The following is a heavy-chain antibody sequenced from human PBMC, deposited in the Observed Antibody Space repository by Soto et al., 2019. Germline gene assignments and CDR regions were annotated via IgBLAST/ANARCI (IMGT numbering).Heavy chain of an antibody. D-gene: IGHD3-9*01. V-gene: IGHV3-23*01. Sequence: GGSLRLSCAASGFTFSSYAMSWVRQAPGKGLEWVSAISGSGGSTYYADSVKGRFTISRDNSKNTLHLQMNSLRAEDTAVYYCAKGPGYYDILSYYYYGMDVWGQGTTVTVSS. CDR3: AKGPGYYDILSYYYYGMDV. J-gene: IGHJ6*02. CDR1: GFTFSSYA. CDR2: ISGSGGST.